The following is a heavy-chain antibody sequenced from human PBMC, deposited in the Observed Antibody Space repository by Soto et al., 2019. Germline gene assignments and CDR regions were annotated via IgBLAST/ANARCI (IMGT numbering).Heavy chain of an antibody. CDR2: VYDTWST. J-gene: IGHJ6*01. Sequence: QVQVQQSGPGLVKPSETLSLTCTVSSGPSKSHNWGWIRQPPGRGLEWIGYVYDTWSTSYNPSLRXXVXXSADTSRNRISLTLRFVTAADTAVYYCVRQGIGFLHGLVDVWGQGTTVIVSS. D-gene: IGHD3-10*01. CDR1: SGPSKSHN. V-gene: IGHV4-59*08. CDR3: VRQGIGFLHGLVDV.